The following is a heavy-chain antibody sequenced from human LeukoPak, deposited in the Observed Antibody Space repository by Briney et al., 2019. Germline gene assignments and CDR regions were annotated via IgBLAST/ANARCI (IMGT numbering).Heavy chain of an antibody. V-gene: IGHV4-34*01. Sequence: SETLSLTCAVYGGSFSGYHWSWIRQPPGKGLEWIGEINHSGSTNYNPSLKSRVTISVDTSKNQFSLKLSSVTAADTAVYYCASEYSSGRRFDYWGQGTLVTVSS. CDR2: INHSGST. J-gene: IGHJ4*02. D-gene: IGHD6-19*01. CDR1: GGSFSGYH. CDR3: ASEYSSGRRFDY.